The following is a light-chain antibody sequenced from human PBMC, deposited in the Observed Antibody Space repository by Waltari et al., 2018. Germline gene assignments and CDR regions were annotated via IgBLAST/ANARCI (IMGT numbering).Light chain of an antibody. CDR2: GAS. Sequence: AIQMTQSPSSLSASVGDRVTITCRASQGIRHDLEWYQQRPGQAPKLLIYGASTLQGGVPSRFSGSGSGTDFSLTINSLQPEDFATYYCLQDHSYPLTFGGGTKVEIK. CDR3: LQDHSYPLT. CDR1: QGIRHD. J-gene: IGKJ4*01. V-gene: IGKV1-6*01.